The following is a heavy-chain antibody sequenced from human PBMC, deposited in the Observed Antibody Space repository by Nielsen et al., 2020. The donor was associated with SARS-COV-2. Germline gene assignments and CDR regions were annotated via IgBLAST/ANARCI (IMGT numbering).Heavy chain of an antibody. D-gene: IGHD3-22*01. CDR2: IYYSGST. CDR3: ASYYYDSSGYNYGMDV. J-gene: IGHJ6*02. Sequence: GSLRLSCTVSGGSISSSSYYWGWIRQPPGKGLEWIGSIYYSGSTNYNPSLKSRVTISVDTSKNQFSLKLSSVTAADTAVYYCASYYYDSSGYNYGMDVWGQGTTVTVSS. V-gene: IGHV4-39*07. CDR1: GGSISSSSYY.